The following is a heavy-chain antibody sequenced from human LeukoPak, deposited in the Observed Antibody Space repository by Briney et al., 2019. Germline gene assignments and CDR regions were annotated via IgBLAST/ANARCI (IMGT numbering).Heavy chain of an antibody. CDR1: GYTFTSYY. J-gene: IGHJ4*02. D-gene: IGHD6-6*01. V-gene: IGHV1-46*03. Sequence: ASVKVSRKASGYTFTSYYMHWVRQAPGQGLEWMGIINPSGGSTSYAQKFQGRVTMTRDTSTSTVYMELSSLRSEDTAVYYCAREASSSSSVWVGYFDYWGQGTLVTVSS. CDR2: INPSGGST. CDR3: AREASSSSSVWVGYFDY.